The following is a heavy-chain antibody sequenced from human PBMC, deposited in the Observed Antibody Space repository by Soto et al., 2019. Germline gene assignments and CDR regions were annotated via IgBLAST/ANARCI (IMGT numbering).Heavy chain of an antibody. CDR2: ISTSSTTI. D-gene: IGHD2-8*01. V-gene: IGHV3-48*01. J-gene: IGHJ4*02. CDR3: VMGYYFDY. CDR1: GLTFSSYS. Sequence: EVQLVESGGGLVQPGGSLRLSCAASGLTFSSYSMNWVRQAPGKGLEWVSDISTSSTTIHYADSVKGRFTISRDNAKNSLYPQMNSLRAEDAAVYYCVMGYYFDYWGQGTLVTVSS.